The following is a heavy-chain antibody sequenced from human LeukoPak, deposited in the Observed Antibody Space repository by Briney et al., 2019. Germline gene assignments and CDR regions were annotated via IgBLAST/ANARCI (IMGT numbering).Heavy chain of an antibody. J-gene: IGHJ4*02. CDR3: AKDAAKELDS. CDR2: ISYDGSDK. Sequence: PGGSLRLSCAASGFTFTTYSLHWVRQAPGKGLGWVAVISYDGSDKYYADSVKGRFTVSRDNSKDMLYLQMNSLRTEDTAIYFCAKDAAKELDSWGQGTLVTVSS. V-gene: IGHV3-30-3*01. CDR1: GFTFTTYS.